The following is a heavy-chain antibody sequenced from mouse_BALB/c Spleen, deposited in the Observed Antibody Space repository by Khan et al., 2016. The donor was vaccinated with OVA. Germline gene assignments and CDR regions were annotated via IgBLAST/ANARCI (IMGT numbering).Heavy chain of an antibody. Sequence: QVQLKQSGADLVRPGASVKLSCKTCGYIFTSYWIHWVKQRSGQGLEWIARIYPGTGSTYYNEKFKGKARLTADRPSNTAYMQLSSLKSEDSAVFDCSSDCGSTYSFDYWGQGTTLTVSA. V-gene: IGHV1S132*01. CDR2: IYPGTGST. CDR3: SSDCGSTYSFDY. CDR1: GYIFTSYW. J-gene: IGHJ2*01. D-gene: IGHD2-14*01.